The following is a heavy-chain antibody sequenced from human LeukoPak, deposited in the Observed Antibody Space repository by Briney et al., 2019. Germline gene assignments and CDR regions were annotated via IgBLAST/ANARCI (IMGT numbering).Heavy chain of an antibody. CDR2: IYYSGST. CDR3: ARHDSSTWYVDY. Sequence: SETLSLTCTVSGGSISGYSYYWGWIRPPPGKGLEWIGSIYYSGSTYYKSSLKSRVTISVDTSKNQFSLKLSSVTAADTAVYYCARHDSSTWYVDYWGQGILVTASS. V-gene: IGHV4-39*01. CDR1: GGSISGYSYY. D-gene: IGHD6-13*01. J-gene: IGHJ4*02.